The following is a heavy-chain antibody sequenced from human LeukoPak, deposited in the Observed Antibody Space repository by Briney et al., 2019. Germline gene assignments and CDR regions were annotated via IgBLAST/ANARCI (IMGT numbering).Heavy chain of an antibody. CDR1: GFIFSSYW. Sequence: GGSLRLSCAASGFIFSSYWMSWVRQAPGKGLEWVANIKQDGSDKYYVDSVKGRFTISRDNAKNSLYLQMNSLRAEDTAVYYCARHRDYGDYVGAFDIWGQGTMVTVSS. D-gene: IGHD4-17*01. J-gene: IGHJ3*02. V-gene: IGHV3-7*01. CDR3: ARHRDYGDYVGAFDI. CDR2: IKQDGSDK.